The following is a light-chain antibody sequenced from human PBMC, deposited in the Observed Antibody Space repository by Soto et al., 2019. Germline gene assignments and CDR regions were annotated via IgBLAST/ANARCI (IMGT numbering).Light chain of an antibody. V-gene: IGLV2-23*01. J-gene: IGLJ1*01. CDR3: CSYADSSTYV. Sequence: QSALTQPASVSGSPGQSITISCTGTSSDVGSYNLVSWYQHHPGKAPKLMIYEGSKRPSGVSNRFSGSKSGNTASLTISGLQAEDEADYYCCSYADSSTYVFGTGTKLTVL. CDR2: EGS. CDR1: SSDVGSYNL.